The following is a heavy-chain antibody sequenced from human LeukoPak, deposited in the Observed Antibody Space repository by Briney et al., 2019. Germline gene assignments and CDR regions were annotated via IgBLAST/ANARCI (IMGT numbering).Heavy chain of an antibody. CDR2: IRSKANNYAT. CDR1: GFTFSGSA. D-gene: IGHD4-17*01. CDR3: TRHDGDPQGNYYYYMDV. J-gene: IGHJ6*03. V-gene: IGHV3-73*01. Sequence: PGGSLRLSCAASGFTFSGSAMHWVRQASGKGLEWVGRIRSKANNYATTYAASVKGRFTISRDDSKNTAYLQMNSLKTGDTAIYYCTRHDGDPQGNYYYYMDVWCKGTTVTVSS.